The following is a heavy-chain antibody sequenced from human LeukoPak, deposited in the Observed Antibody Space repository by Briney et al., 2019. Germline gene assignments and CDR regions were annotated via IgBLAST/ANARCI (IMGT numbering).Heavy chain of an antibody. J-gene: IGHJ4*02. CDR3: ARDPFYSNPHFDY. Sequence: GRPLRLSCAASGFTFSSYAMHWVRQAPAKGLEGVAVISYDGSNKYYADSVKGRFTISRDNSKHTLYLQMNSLRAEDTAVYYCARDPFYSNPHFDYWGQGTLVTVSS. V-gene: IGHV3-30-3*01. D-gene: IGHD4-11*01. CDR1: GFTFSSYA. CDR2: ISYDGSNK.